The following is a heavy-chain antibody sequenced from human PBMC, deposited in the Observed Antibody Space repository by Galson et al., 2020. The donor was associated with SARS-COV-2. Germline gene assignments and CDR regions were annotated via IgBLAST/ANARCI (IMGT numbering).Heavy chain of an antibody. D-gene: IGHD4-17*01. V-gene: IGHV4-30-4*08. J-gene: IGHJ4*02. CDR3: ARVGDGAYVEFDY. Sequence: SETLSLTCTVSGGSISGGDYYWSWIRPPPGRGLEWIGYIYYSGNTYYNPSLTGPVTISVDTSRNQFSLNLSSVTAADTAVYYCARVGDGAYVEFDYWGQGTLVTVSS. CDR2: IYYSGNT. CDR1: GGSISGGDYY.